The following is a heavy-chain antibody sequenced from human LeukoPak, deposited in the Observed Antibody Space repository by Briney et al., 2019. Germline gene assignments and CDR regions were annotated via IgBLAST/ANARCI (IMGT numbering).Heavy chain of an antibody. D-gene: IGHD3-16*02. CDR1: GGSFSGYY. V-gene: IGHV4-34*01. J-gene: IGHJ4*02. CDR3: ARLGAYDYVWGSYRHPGRLDY. CDR2: INHSGST. Sequence: SETLSLTCAVYGGSFSGYYWSWIRQPPEKGLGWIGEINHSGSTNYNPSLKSRVTISVATSKNQYYLKLSSVTAADTAVYYCARLGAYDYVWGSYRHPGRLDYWGQGTLVTVSS.